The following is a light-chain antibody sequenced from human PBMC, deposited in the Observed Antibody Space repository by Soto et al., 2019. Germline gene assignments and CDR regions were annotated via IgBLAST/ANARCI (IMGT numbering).Light chain of an antibody. V-gene: IGKV3-15*01. CDR3: QQYNNLPPDT. Sequence: EIILTQSPASLSVSPGERATLSCRASQSVNNNLAWYQQKPGQAPRLLIYGASTRATGIPGRFRGSGPGTVFTLTITSLQSEDFAVYFCQQYNNLPPDTFGQGTKLEIK. CDR1: QSVNNN. J-gene: IGKJ2*01. CDR2: GAS.